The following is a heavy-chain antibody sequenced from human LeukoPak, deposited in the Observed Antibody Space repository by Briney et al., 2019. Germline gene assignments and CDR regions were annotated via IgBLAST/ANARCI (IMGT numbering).Heavy chain of an antibody. CDR1: GYTFTNYY. D-gene: IGHD3-10*01. V-gene: IGHV1-2*02. J-gene: IGHJ4*02. CDR2: INPNSGGT. CDR3: AMVRGATLDY. Sequence: ASVKVSCKASGYTFTNYYIHWVRQAPGQGLEWMGWINPNSGGTNYAQNFQGRVTMTRDTSITTAYMELTRLRSDDTAVYYCAMVRGATLDYWGQGTLVTVSS.